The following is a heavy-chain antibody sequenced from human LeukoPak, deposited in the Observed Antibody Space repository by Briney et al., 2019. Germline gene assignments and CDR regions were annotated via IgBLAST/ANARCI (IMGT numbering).Heavy chain of an antibody. D-gene: IGHD2-21*01. J-gene: IGHJ5*02. Sequence: GGSLRLSCAASGFTFYNYGMHWVRQAPGKGLEWVAVISHDGSNIHYGDSVKGRFTISRDNSKNTLYLQMNSLRVEDTAVYYCAKDPYRVVVATGNYLDPWGQGTLVTVSS. CDR2: ISHDGSNI. CDR3: AKDPYRVVVATGNYLDP. V-gene: IGHV3-30*18. CDR1: GFTFYNYG.